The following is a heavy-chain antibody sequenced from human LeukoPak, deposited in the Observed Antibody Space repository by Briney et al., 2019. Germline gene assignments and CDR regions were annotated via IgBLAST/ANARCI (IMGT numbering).Heavy chain of an antibody. D-gene: IGHD5-12*01. J-gene: IGHJ4*02. CDR1: SGSISTNNW. CDR2: IYHSGSN. V-gene: IGHV4-4*02. Sequence: SETLSLTCAVSSGSISTNNWWSWVRQSPGKGLKWIEDIYHSGSNNYNPSLKSRVTISVDKSKNQFSLELTSVTAADTAVYYCATYGSGYYYFDYWGQGSLVTVSS. CDR3: ATYGSGYYYFDY.